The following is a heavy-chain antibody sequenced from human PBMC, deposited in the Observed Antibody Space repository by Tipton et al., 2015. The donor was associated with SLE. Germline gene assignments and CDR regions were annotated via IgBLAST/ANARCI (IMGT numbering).Heavy chain of an antibody. D-gene: IGHD1-26*01. J-gene: IGHJ6*02. CDR2: IYYSGST. CDR3: ARGGKVGSGMDV. V-gene: IGHV4-59*12. CDR1: GGSISSYY. Sequence: TLSLTCTVSGGSISSYYWSWIRQPPGKGLEWIGYIYYSGSTYYNPSLKSRVTISVDTSKNQFSLKLSSVTAADTAVYYCARGGKVGSGMDVWGQGTTVTVSS.